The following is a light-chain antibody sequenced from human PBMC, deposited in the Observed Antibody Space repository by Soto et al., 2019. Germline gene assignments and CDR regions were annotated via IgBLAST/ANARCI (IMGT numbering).Light chain of an antibody. Sequence: QSVLTQPPSVSGAPGQRVTGSCTGSSSNIGAGYDVHWYQQLPGTAPKLLIYGNSNRPSGVPDRFSGSKSGTSASLAITGLRAEDEADYYCQSYDSSLSGWVFGGGTKLTVL. CDR2: GNS. CDR3: QSYDSSLSGWV. V-gene: IGLV1-40*01. J-gene: IGLJ3*02. CDR1: SSNIGAGYD.